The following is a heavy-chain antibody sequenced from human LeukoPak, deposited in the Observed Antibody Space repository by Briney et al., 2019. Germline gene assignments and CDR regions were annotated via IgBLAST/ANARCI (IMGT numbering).Heavy chain of an antibody. J-gene: IGHJ2*01. V-gene: IGHV4-61*01. CDR2: IYYSGTT. CDR3: ARGYSYGYWYFDL. Sequence: SETLSLTCTVSGGSVSSGSYYWSWIRQPPGKELEWIGYIYYSGTTNYNPSLNSRVTISVDTSKNQFSLKLSSVTAADTAVYYCARGYSYGYWYFDLWGRGTLVTVSS. D-gene: IGHD5-18*01. CDR1: GGSVSSGSYY.